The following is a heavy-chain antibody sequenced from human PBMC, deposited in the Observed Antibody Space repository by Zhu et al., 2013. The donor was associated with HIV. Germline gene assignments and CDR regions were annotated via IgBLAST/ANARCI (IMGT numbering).Heavy chain of an antibody. D-gene: IGHD2-15*01. CDR1: GGTFSSYA. CDR2: IIPIFGTA. V-gene: IGHV1-69*06. Sequence: QVQLVQSGAEVKKPGSSVKVSCKASGGTFSSYAISWVRQAPGQGLEWMGGIIPIFGTANYAQKFQGRVTITADKSTSTAYMELSSLRSEDTAVYYCARGMDCSGGSCYSDPYYFDYWGQGTLVTVSS. J-gene: IGHJ4*02. CDR3: ARGMDCSGGSCYSDPYYFDY.